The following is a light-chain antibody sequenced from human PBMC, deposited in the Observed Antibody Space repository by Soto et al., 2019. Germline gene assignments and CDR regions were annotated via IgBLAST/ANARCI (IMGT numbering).Light chain of an antibody. J-gene: IGLJ2*01. CDR3: CAYAGHVV. CDR2: EGS. CDR1: SSDVGSYNL. Sequence: QSALTQPASVSGSPGQSITISCTGTSSDVGSYNLVSWYQQHPGKAPNLMIYEGSKRPSGVSNRFSGSKSGNTASLTISGLQAEDEAEYYCCAYAGHVVLGGGTKLTVL. V-gene: IGLV2-23*01.